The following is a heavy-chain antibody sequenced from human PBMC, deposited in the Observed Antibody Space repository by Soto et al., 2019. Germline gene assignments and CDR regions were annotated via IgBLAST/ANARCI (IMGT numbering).Heavy chain of an antibody. J-gene: IGHJ4*02. CDR1: GFGFSSFW. CDR3: ARSSSLTTVGN. Sequence: GESLKISCKGSGFGFSSFWIAWVRQVPGKGLEWMGIIYPGDSDIRYSPSFQGQVTISADKSTSTAYLQWRSLQASDTAVYFCARSSSLTTVGNWGEGTQVTVSP. CDR2: IYPGDSDI. D-gene: IGHD4-17*01. V-gene: IGHV5-51*01.